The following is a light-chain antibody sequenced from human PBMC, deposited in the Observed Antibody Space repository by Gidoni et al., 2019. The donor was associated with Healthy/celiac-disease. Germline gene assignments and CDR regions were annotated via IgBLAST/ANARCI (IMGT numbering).Light chain of an antibody. V-gene: IGKV1-8*01. CDR1: QGISSY. J-gene: IGKJ4*01. CDR3: QQYYSYPLT. Sequence: FSASTGDRVTITCRASQGISSYLAWYQQKPGKAPKLLIYAASTLQSGVPSRFSGSGSGTDFTLTISCLQSEDFATYYCQQYYSYPLTFGGGTKVEIK. CDR2: AAS.